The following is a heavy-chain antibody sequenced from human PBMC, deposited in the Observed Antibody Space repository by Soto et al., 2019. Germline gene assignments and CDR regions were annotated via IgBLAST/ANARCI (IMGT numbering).Heavy chain of an antibody. CDR3: ARGYFTRQSLDY. CDR1: GGSLTGYF. CDR2: VNHAGAA. V-gene: IGHV4-34*01. J-gene: IGHJ4*02. Sequence: QVHLQQWGAGLLRPSETLSLTCNVSGGSLTGYFLYWIRQPPRRPMEWIGEVNHAGAATYNPSLRSRVTLAVDTSKNQFSLRLASVAATDTALYFCARGYFTRQSLDYWDQGALVTVSS.